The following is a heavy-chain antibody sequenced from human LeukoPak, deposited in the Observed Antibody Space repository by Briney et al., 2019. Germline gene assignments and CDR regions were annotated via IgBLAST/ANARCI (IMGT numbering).Heavy chain of an antibody. CDR2: INPNSGGT. Sequence: ASVKVSCKASGYTFTGYYMHWVRQAPGQGLEWMGWINPNSGGTNYAQKFQGRVTMTRDTSISTAYMELRRLRSDDTAVYYCARDRGGGIMITFGGVIAPSYYYYGMDVWGQGTTVTVSS. CDR1: GYTFTGYY. D-gene: IGHD3-16*02. CDR3: ARDRGGGIMITFGGVIAPSYYYYGMDV. J-gene: IGHJ6*02. V-gene: IGHV1-2*02.